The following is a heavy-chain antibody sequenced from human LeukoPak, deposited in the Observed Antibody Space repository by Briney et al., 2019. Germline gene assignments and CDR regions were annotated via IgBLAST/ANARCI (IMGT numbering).Heavy chain of an antibody. CDR2: ISYDGSNK. CDR1: GFTFSSYA. J-gene: IGHJ4*02. CDR3: ARDNRYSSGPFDY. Sequence: PGGSLRLSCAASGFTFSSYAMHWVRQAPGKGLEWVAVISYDGSNKYYADSVKGRFTISRDNSKNTLYLQMNSLRAEDTAVYYCARDNRYSSGPFDYWGQGTLVTVPS. D-gene: IGHD6-19*01. V-gene: IGHV3-30*04.